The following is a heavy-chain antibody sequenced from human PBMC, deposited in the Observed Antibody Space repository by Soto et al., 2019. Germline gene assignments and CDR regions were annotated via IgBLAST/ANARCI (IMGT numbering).Heavy chain of an antibody. J-gene: IGHJ6*02. CDR1: GDSIGNGNKY. CDR3: ARLVASSPPRGAEAKRYYYYYYGMDV. D-gene: IGHD2-2*01. V-gene: IGHV4-30-4*02. Sequence: SETLSLTCTVSGDSIGNGNKYWSWIRQPPGKGLEWIGYIFSSGTTYYNPSLKSRLTMSLYTSKNQFSLKLNSVTAADTAVYFCARLVASSPPRGAEAKRYYYYYYGMDVWGQGTTVTVSS. CDR2: IFSSGTT.